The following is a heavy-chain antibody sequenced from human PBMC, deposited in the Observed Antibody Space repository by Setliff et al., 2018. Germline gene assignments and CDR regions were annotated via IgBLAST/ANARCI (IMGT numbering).Heavy chain of an antibody. CDR1: GYTFRNYA. CDR3: ARAPSVELVTIRTNSWFTY. V-gene: IGHV1-18*01. CDR2: ISVYNGVT. D-gene: IGHD5-18*01. J-gene: IGHJ4*02. Sequence: ASVKVSCKASGYTFRNYAFAWVRQAPGQGLEWVGWISVYNGVTNYAQKSQGRVTLTTDTSTSTAYMELRSLTSDDSAFYYCARAPSVELVTIRTNSWFTYWGQGTLVTGSS.